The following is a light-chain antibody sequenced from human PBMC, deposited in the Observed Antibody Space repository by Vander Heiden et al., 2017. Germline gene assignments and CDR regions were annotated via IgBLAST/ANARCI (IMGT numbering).Light chain of an antibody. CDR2: GNT. CDR1: SSNIGADYD. V-gene: IGLV1-40*01. Sequence: QSVLTQPPSVSGAPGQSVIISCTGSSSNIGADYDVHWYQQIPGTAPKLLIYGNTNRPSGVPDRFSGSESGASASLAITGLQSEDEADYYCQSYDSSLRTVVFGGGTKLTVL. CDR3: QSYDSSLRTVV. J-gene: IGLJ2*01.